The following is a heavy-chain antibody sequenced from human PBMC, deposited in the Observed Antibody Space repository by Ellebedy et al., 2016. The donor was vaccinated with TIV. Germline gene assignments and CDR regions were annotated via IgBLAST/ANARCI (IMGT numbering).Heavy chain of an antibody. CDR2: ISACNGNT. J-gene: IGHJ4*02. V-gene: IGHV1-18*01. Sequence: AASVKVSCKASGYTFTSYGINWVRQAPGQGLEWMGWISACNGNTNYAQKLQGRVTMTTDTSTSTAYMELRSLRSDDTAVYYCARDIAYSGYDPGCWGQGTLVTVSS. CDR3: ARDIAYSGYDPGC. CDR1: GYTFTSYG. D-gene: IGHD5-12*01.